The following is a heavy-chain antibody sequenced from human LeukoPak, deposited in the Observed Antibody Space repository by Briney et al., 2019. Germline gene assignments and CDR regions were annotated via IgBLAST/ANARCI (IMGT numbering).Heavy chain of an antibody. CDR3: ARGAPLSGYCSGGSCYSNWFDP. Sequence: SETLSLTCTVFGGSISSGSYYWSWIRQPAGKGLEWIGRIYASGSTNYNPSLKSRVTISVDTSKNQFSLKLSSVTAADTAVYYCARGAPLSGYCSGGSCYSNWFDPWGQGTLVTVSS. CDR1: GGSISSGSYY. V-gene: IGHV4-61*02. CDR2: IYASGST. D-gene: IGHD2-15*01. J-gene: IGHJ5*02.